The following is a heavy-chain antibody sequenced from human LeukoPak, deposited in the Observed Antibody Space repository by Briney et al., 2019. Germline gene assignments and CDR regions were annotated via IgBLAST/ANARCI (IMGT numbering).Heavy chain of an antibody. J-gene: IGHJ4*02. Sequence: PGGSLRLSCAASGFTVSSNYMSWVRQAPGKGLEWVSVIYSCGSTYYADSVKGRFTISRDNAKSTLYLQMNSLRAEDTAVYYCARVGGSYGIDHWGQGTLVTVSS. CDR2: IYSCGST. CDR3: ARVGGSYGIDH. V-gene: IGHV3-66*03. D-gene: IGHD3-10*01. CDR1: GFTVSSNY.